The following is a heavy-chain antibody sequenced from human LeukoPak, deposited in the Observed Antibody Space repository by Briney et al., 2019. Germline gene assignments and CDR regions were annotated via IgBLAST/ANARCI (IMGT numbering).Heavy chain of an antibody. CDR1: GYTFTSNY. V-gene: IGHV1-18*04. D-gene: IGHD3-3*01. CDR2: ISAYNGNT. CDR3: ARAITRDGWLLYGYYYYMDV. J-gene: IGHJ6*03. Sequence: ASVKVSCKAFGYTFTSNYMHWVRQAPGQGLEWMGWISAYNGNTNYAQKLQGRVTMTTDTSTSTAYMELRSLRSDDTAVYYCARAITRDGWLLYGYYYYMDVWGKGTTVTVSS.